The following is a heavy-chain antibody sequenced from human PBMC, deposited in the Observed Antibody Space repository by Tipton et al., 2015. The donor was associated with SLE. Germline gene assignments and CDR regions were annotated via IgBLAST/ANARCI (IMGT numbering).Heavy chain of an antibody. Sequence: GLVKPSETPSLTCTVSGGSIRSSGYYWGWIRQPPGKRPEWIGSIYYSGTTYYNPSLKSRVTISVDTSKNQFSLKLRSVTAADTAVYYCARHEYFYDTSGYYGDWGQGTLVTVSS. CDR2: IYYSGTT. J-gene: IGHJ4*02. CDR1: GGSIRSSGYY. V-gene: IGHV4-39*01. CDR3: ARHEYFYDTSGYYGD. D-gene: IGHD3-22*01.